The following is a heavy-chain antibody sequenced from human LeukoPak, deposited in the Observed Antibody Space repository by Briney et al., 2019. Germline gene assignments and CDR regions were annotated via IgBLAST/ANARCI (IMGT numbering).Heavy chain of an antibody. V-gene: IGHV4-30-2*01. CDR3: ARVRGRPTTVTTFDY. D-gene: IGHD4-17*01. J-gene: IGHJ4*02. Sequence: SETLSLTCAVSGGSISSGGYSWSWIRQPPGKGLEWIGYIHHSGSTYYNPSLKSRVTISVDRSKNQFSLKLSSVTAADTAVYYCARVRGRPTTVTTFDYWGQGTLVTVSS. CDR1: GGSISSGGYS. CDR2: IHHSGST.